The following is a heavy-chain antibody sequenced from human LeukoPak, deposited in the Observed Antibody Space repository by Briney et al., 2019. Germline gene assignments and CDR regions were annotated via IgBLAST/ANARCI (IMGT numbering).Heavy chain of an antibody. D-gene: IGHD1-1*01. J-gene: IGHJ3*02. CDR1: GFTVSSNY. V-gene: IGHV3-53*01. CDR3: AAVHWNAVDM. CDR2: IYSGGST. Sequence: GGSLRLSCAASGFTVSSNYMSWVRPARGKGLEWVSIIYSGGSTYYAVSVKGRFTFSRDNSKNTLYLQMNSLRAEDTAVYYCAAVHWNAVDMWGQGTMVNVSS.